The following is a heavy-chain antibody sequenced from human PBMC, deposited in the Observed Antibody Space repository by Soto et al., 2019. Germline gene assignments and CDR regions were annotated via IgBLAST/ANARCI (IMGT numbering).Heavy chain of an antibody. J-gene: IGHJ4*01. Sequence: WETLSLTCTVSGGSIRNVYWSWIRQAPGKGLEWIGFIFHSGNAKYNPSLKSRVTISVDTSKNQFSLSLDSVTAADTAVYFCARAHAPTLPFDSWGQGTLVTVSS. CDR1: GGSIRNVY. V-gene: IGHV4-59*01. CDR2: IFHSGNA. CDR3: ARAHAPTLPFDS. D-gene: IGHD2-15*01.